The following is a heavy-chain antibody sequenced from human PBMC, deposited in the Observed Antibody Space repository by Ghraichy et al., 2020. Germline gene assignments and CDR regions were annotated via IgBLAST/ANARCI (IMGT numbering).Heavy chain of an antibody. J-gene: IGHJ3*02. D-gene: IGHD3-22*01. CDR2: INPDGSET. Sequence: GALRLSCAASGLTFSSDWMTWVRQAPGKGLEWVANINPDGSETYYVDSVKGRFTISRDNTKNSLHLQMNSLRAEDTAVYYCARYYDGSGHFDAFDIWGQGTMVTVSS. CDR1: GLTFSSDW. CDR3: ARYYDGSGHFDAFDI. V-gene: IGHV3-7*01.